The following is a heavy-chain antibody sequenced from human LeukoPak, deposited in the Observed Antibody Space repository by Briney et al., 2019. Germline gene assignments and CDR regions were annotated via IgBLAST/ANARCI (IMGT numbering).Heavy chain of an antibody. D-gene: IGHD5-18*01. J-gene: IGHJ4*02. CDR3: ARVRGYSYDSSDFDY. CDR2: IYYSGNT. CDR1: GDSISYYY. V-gene: IGHV4-59*01. Sequence: SETLSLTYTVSGDSISYYYWSWIRQPPGKGLEWIGKIYYSGNTNYNPSLKRRVTISVDTSKNQFSLKLSSVTAADTAVYYCARVRGYSYDSSDFDYWGQGTLVTVSS.